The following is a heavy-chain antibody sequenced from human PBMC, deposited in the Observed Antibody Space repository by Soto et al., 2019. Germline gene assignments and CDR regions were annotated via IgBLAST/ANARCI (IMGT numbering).Heavy chain of an antibody. CDR3: AHKRGYYDFWSGYAP. D-gene: IGHD3-3*01. V-gene: IGHV2-5*02. CDR2: IYWDDDN. CDR1: GFSLSTSGVG. Sequence: QITLKESGPTLVKPTQTLTLTCTFSGFSLSTSGVGVGWIRQPPGKALEWLALIYWDDDNRYSPSLKSRLTITKDTSKNRVVLTMTNMDPVYTATYYCAHKRGYYDFWSGYAPWGQGTLVTVSS. J-gene: IGHJ5*02.